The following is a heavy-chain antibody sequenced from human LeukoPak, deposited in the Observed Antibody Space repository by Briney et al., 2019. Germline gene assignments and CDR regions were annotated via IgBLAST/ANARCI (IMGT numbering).Heavy chain of an antibody. V-gene: IGHV1-69*06. CDR3: ARNSDLRWYYFDY. CDR1: GGTFIIYA. Sequence: ASVTVSFKASGGTFIIYAISWVRQAPGRGLEWMGGIIPIFGTANYAQKFQGRVTITADKSTSTAYIELSSLRSEDTAVYYCARNSDLRWYYFDYWGQGTLVTVSS. J-gene: IGHJ4*02. CDR2: IIPIFGTA. D-gene: IGHD5-24*01.